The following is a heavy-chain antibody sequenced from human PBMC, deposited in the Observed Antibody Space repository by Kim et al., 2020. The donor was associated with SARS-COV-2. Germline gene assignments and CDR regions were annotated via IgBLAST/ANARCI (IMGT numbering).Heavy chain of an antibody. CDR3: ARSAIIVGYFDY. Sequence: YYADSVKGRFTISRDNSKNTLYLQMNSLRAEDTAVYYCARSAIIVGYFDYWGQGTLVTVSS. V-gene: IGHV3-66*01. J-gene: IGHJ4*02. D-gene: IGHD3-3*01.